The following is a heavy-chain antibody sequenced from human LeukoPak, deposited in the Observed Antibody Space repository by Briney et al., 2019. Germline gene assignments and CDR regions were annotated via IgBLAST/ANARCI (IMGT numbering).Heavy chain of an antibody. CDR3: ARDRRTIFGVVIRTGIDY. J-gene: IGHJ4*02. CDR2: INHSGST. V-gene: IGHV4-34*01. CDR1: GGSFRGYY. D-gene: IGHD3-3*01. Sequence: SETLSLTYAVYGGSFRGYYWSWIRQPPGKGLEWIGEINHSGSTHFNPSLKTRVTISVDTSKNQFSLKLSSVTAADTGVYYCARDRRTIFGVVIRTGIDYWGQGTLVTVSS.